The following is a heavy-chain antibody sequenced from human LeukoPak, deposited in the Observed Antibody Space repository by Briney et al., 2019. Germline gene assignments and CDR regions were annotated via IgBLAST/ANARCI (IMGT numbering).Heavy chain of an antibody. V-gene: IGHV3-30*18. CDR3: AKWKYSSSGLDDY. CDR2: ISYDGSNK. CDR1: GFTFSSYG. D-gene: IGHD6-6*01. Sequence: QPGRSLRLSCAASGFTFSSYGMHWVRQAPGKGLEWVAVISYDGSNKYYADSVKGRFTISRDNSKSTLYLQMNSLRAEDTAVYYCAKWKYSSSGLDDYWGQGTLVTVSS. J-gene: IGHJ4*02.